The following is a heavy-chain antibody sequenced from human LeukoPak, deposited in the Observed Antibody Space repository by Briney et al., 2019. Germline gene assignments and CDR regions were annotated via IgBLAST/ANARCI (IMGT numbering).Heavy chain of an antibody. V-gene: IGHV4-34*01. D-gene: IGHD3-10*01. CDR1: GGSFSGYY. CDR2: INHSGST. Sequence: PSETLSLTCAVYGGSFSGYYWSWIRQPPGKGLEWIGEINHSGSTNYNPSLKSRVTIPVDTSKNQFSLKLSSVTAADTAVYYCARGYHYYGSGSYFLSYGMDVWGKGTTVTVSS. CDR3: ARGYHYYGSGSYFLSYGMDV. J-gene: IGHJ6*04.